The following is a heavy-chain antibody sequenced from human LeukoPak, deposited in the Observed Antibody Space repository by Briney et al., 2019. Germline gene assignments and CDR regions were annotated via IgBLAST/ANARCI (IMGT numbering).Heavy chain of an antibody. CDR3: ARISEIAAAGVDY. J-gene: IGHJ4*02. V-gene: IGHV4-30-2*01. CDR2: INQSGST. Sequence: PSETLSLTCAVSGGSISSGGYSWSWVRQPPGKVLEWIGEINQSGSTNYNPSVESRVTISVDTSKNQFSLKLSSVTAADTALYYSARISEIAAAGVDYWGQGTLVTVSS. CDR1: GGSISSGGYS. D-gene: IGHD6-13*01.